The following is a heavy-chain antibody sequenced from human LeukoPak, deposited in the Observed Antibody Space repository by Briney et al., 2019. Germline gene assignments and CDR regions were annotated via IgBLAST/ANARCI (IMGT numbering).Heavy chain of an antibody. J-gene: IGHJ4*02. D-gene: IGHD3-3*01. V-gene: IGHV5-51*01. CDR1: GYXFTNYW. CDR3: ARRYDNYDFWSR. CDR2: IYPGDSDT. Sequence: GESLKISCNASGYXFTNYWIGWVRQMPGKGLEWMGIIYPGDSDTRYSPSFQGQVTISADKSINTAYLQWSSLKASDTAMYYCARRYDNYDFWSRWGQGTLVTV.